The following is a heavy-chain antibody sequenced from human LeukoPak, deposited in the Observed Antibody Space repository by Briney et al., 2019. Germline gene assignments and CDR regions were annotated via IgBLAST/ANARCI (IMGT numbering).Heavy chain of an antibody. CDR1: GGSISSSSYY. D-gene: IGHD3-22*01. V-gene: IGHV4-39*01. CDR2: IYYSGST. CDR3: ARQVVILYYFDY. J-gene: IGHJ4*02. Sequence: PSGTLSLTCTVSGGSISSSSYYWGWIRQPPGKGLEWIGSIYYSGSTYYNPSLKSRVTISVDTSKNQFSLKLSSVTAADTAVYYCARQVVILYYFDYWGQGTLVTVSS.